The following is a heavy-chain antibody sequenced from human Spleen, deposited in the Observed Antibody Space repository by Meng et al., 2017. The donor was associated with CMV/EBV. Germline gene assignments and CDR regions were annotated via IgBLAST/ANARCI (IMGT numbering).Heavy chain of an antibody. D-gene: IGHD3-10*01. J-gene: IGHJ4*02. CDR1: GFTFSRYG. Sequence: GESLKISCAASGFTFSRYGMSWVRQAPGKGLEWVSVMYSGGSSTFYADSVQGRFTISRDDSKNTLYLQMNSLKTEDTAVYYCTTAAEYYGSGNWGQGTLVTVSS. V-gene: IGHV3-23*03. CDR3: TTAAEYYGSGN. CDR2: MYSGGSST.